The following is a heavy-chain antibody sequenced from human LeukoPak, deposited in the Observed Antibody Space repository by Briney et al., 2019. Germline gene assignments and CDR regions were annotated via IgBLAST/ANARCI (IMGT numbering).Heavy chain of an antibody. CDR2: ISYDGSNK. Sequence: GGSLRLSCAASGFTFSSYAMHWVRQAPGKGLEWVAVISYDGSNKYYADSVKGRFTISRDNSRNTLYLQMNSLGPEDTAVYYCARDPTVSVPDYFDYWGQGILVTVSS. D-gene: IGHD4-11*01. J-gene: IGHJ4*02. CDR1: GFTFSSYA. V-gene: IGHV3-30-3*01. CDR3: ARDPTVSVPDYFDY.